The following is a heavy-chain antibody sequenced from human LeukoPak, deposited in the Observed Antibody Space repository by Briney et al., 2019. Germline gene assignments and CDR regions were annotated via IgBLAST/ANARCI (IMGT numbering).Heavy chain of an antibody. Sequence: GGSLRLSCAASGFTVSSNYMSWVRQAPGKGLEWVSVIYSGGNTYYADSVKGRLTISRDNSKNTLYLQMDSLRAEDTAVYYCASSYGGNSGWFDPWGQGTLVTVSS. CDR1: GFTVSSNY. V-gene: IGHV3-66*01. J-gene: IGHJ5*02. CDR3: ASSYGGNSGWFDP. CDR2: IYSGGNT. D-gene: IGHD4-23*01.